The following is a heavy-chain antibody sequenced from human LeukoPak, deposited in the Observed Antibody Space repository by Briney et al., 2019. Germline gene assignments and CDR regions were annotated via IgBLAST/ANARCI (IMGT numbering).Heavy chain of an antibody. CDR2: IYITGNT. CDR3: ARGGTLFTFFDS. CDR1: GGSISSDDYY. Sequence: SETLSLTCTESGGSISSDDYYWNWIRQPAGRGLEWIGRIYITGNTMYNPSLESRVRMSIDKSKNQVSLTVKSVTAADTAVYYCARGGTLFTFFDSWGQGTLVTVSS. V-gene: IGHV4-61*02. J-gene: IGHJ4*02.